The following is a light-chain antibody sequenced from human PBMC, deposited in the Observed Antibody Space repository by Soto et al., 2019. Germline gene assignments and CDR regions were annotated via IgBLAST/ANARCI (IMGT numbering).Light chain of an antibody. Sequence: EIVLTQSPGTVSLSPGERATLSCRASQSLTNSFIAWYQQKPGQAPRLLIYDTSSRATGIPDRFSGSGSGTDFTLTISRLEPEDFAVFFCQQYGTSEIIFGQGTRLEIK. J-gene: IGKJ5*01. CDR2: DTS. V-gene: IGKV3-20*01. CDR3: QQYGTSEII. CDR1: QSLTNSF.